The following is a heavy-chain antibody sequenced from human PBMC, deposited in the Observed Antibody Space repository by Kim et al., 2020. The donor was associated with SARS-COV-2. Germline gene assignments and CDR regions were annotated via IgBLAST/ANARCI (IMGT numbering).Heavy chain of an antibody. Sequence: GSNKYYADSVKGRFTISRDNSKTTLYLQMNSLGAEDTAVYYCAKSTWLDVWGQGTTVTVSS. J-gene: IGHJ6*02. CDR2: GSNK. V-gene: IGHV3-30*02. CDR3: AKSTWLDV. D-gene: IGHD2-2*01.